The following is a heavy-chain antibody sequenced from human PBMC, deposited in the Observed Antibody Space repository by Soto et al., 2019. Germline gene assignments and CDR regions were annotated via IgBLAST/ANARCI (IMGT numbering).Heavy chain of an antibody. V-gene: IGHV3-23*01. D-gene: IGHD3-3*01. J-gene: IGHJ1*01. CDR2: ISGDGGST. CDR3: ANFFCWRVSPHSLHSS. Sequence: PGGSLRLSCEVSGFTFINYAMTWVRQPPGKGLEWVSGISGDGGSTCYADSVKGRFTISRDNPKNKMFLEMKTLRVEDTAVYYCANFFCWRVSPHSLHSSWGLGSLVPVSS. CDR1: GFTFINYA.